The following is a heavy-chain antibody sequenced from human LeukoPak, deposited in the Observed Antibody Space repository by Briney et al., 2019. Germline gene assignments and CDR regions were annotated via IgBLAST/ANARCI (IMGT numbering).Heavy chain of an antibody. Sequence: ASVKVSCKASGGTFSSYAISWVRQAPGQGLEWMGGIIPIFGTANYAQKFQGRVTITADESTSTAYMELSSLRSEDTAVYYCASYYYDSSGYASDYWGQGTLVTVSS. J-gene: IGHJ4*02. D-gene: IGHD3-22*01. CDR2: IIPIFGTA. V-gene: IGHV1-69*13. CDR3: ASYYYDSSGYASDY. CDR1: GGTFSSYA.